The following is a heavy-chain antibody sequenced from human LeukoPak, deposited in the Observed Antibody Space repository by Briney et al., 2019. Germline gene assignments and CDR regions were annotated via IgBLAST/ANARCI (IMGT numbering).Heavy chain of an antibody. Sequence: SQTLSLTCAISGDSVSSNSAAWNWIRQSPSRGLEWLGRTYYRSKWYNDYAVSVKSRITINPDTSKNQFSLQLNSVTPEDTAVYYCARDRAGLGAVAGTSGFDYWGQGTLVTVSS. CDR1: GDSVSSNSAA. D-gene: IGHD6-19*01. V-gene: IGHV6-1*01. CDR3: ARDRAGLGAVAGTSGFDY. CDR2: TYYRSKWYN. J-gene: IGHJ4*02.